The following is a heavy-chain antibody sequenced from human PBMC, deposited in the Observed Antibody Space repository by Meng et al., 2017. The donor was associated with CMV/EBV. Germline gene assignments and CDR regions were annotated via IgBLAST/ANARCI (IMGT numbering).Heavy chain of an antibody. J-gene: IGHJ4*02. CDR3: TTYFSYYFDY. CDR2: IRYDGSNK. D-gene: IGHD2/OR15-2a*01. V-gene: IGHV3-30*02. Sequence: GESLKISCAASGFTFSSYGMHWVRQAPGKGLEWVAFIRYDGSNKYYADSVKGRFTISRDDSKNTLYLQMNSLKTEDTAVYYCTTYFSYYFDYWGQGTLVTVSS. CDR1: GFTFSSYG.